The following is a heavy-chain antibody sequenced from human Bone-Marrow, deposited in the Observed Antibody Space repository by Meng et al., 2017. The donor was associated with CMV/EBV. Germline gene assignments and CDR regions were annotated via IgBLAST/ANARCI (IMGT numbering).Heavy chain of an antibody. Sequence: SVKISCKASGGTFSSYDISWVRQAPGQGLEWMGGIIPIFGTAKYAQKFQGRVTITTDDSTSTAYMELSSLRSEDTAVYYCARDSHEYSTPRWETYYYYGMDVWGQGTTVTVSS. CDR2: IIPIFGTA. CDR1: GGTFSSYD. J-gene: IGHJ6*02. CDR3: ARDSHEYSTPRWETYYYYGMDV. V-gene: IGHV1-69*05. D-gene: IGHD6-6*01.